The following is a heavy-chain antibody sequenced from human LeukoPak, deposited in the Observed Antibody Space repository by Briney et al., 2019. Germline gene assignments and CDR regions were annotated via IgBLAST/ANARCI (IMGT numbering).Heavy chain of an antibody. CDR2: IKQDGSEK. CDR3: ARVVPPLYYCDY. Sequence: GGSLRLSCAASGFTFSNSWMSWVRQAPGKGLEWVANIKQDGSEKYYVDSVKGRFTISRDNAKNSLYLQMNSLRAEDTAVYYCARVVPPLYYCDYWGQGTLVTVSS. V-gene: IGHV3-7*01. J-gene: IGHJ4*02. CDR1: GFTFSNSW. D-gene: IGHD3-10*01.